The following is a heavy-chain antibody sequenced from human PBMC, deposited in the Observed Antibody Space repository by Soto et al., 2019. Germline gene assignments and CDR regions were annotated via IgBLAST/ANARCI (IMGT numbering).Heavy chain of an antibody. Sequence: EVQLLESGGGLVQPGGSLRLSCAASGFTFNTYAMSWVRQATGKGLEWVSAISGSGGSTYYPDSVKGRFTISRDNSKNTLYLQMNSLRAEDTAVYYCARGLDYYGSAGLDYWGQGTLVTVSS. D-gene: IGHD3-22*01. J-gene: IGHJ4*02. CDR3: ARGLDYYGSAGLDY. V-gene: IGHV3-23*01. CDR2: ISGSGGST. CDR1: GFTFNTYA.